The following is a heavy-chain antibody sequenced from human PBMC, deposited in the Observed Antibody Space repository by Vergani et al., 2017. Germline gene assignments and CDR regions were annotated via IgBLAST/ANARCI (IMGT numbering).Heavy chain of an antibody. Sequence: EVQLEQSGAAVKKPGESLKISCKGSGYSFTSYWIGWVRQMPGKGLEWMGIIYPGDSDTRYSPSFQGQVTISADKSISTAYLQWSSLKASDTAMYYCARQVAVAGKWWGPYYYYGMDVWGQGTTVTVSS. CDR2: IYPGDSDT. J-gene: IGHJ6*02. D-gene: IGHD6-19*01. CDR1: GYSFTSYW. CDR3: ARQVAVAGKWWGPYYYYGMDV. V-gene: IGHV5-51*01.